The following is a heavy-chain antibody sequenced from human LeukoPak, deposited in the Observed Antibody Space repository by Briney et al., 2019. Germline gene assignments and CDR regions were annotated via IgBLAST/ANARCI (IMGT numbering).Heavy chain of an antibody. J-gene: IGHJ4*02. CDR3: AKGSLGACTGATCYYFDS. V-gene: IGHV3-23*01. D-gene: IGHD2-8*02. CDR1: GFTFSGYA. Sequence: PGGSLRLSCAASGFTFSGYAMSWVRQAPGKGLEWVSAISGSGGSTYYADSVRGRFTISRDNSKNTLFLQMNSLRVDDTAIYYCAKGSLGACTGATCYYFDSWGQGTLVTVSS. CDR2: ISGSGGST.